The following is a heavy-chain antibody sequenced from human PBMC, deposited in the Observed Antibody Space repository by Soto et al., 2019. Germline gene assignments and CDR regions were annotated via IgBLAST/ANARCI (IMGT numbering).Heavy chain of an antibody. Sequence: QVQLQESGPGVVKPSETLSLTCTVAGGSISTYYWSWIRQPPGKGLEWIGYIYHSGSTNYNPSLKCRVTISRDTSKNQFSLKLGSVTAADTAVYYCARHAYGVLGWFDPWGQGTLVTVSS. D-gene: IGHD4-17*01. CDR3: ARHAYGVLGWFDP. CDR1: GGSISTYY. CDR2: IYHSGST. J-gene: IGHJ5*02. V-gene: IGHV4-59*08.